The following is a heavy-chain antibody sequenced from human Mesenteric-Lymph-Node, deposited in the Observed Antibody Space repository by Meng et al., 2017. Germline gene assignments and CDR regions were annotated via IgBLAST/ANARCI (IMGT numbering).Heavy chain of an antibody. CDR1: GYSFTDYY. J-gene: IGHJ4*02. V-gene: IGHV1-2*02. CDR3: AREKGTITKNRGDVDY. Sequence: ASVKVSCKASGYSFTDYYIHWVRQAPGQGLEWMGWINPDSGDTNYAQKFQGRVTMTRDTSISTAYMELSSLKTEDTAVYYCAREKGTITKNRGDVDYWGQGTLVTVSS. CDR2: INPDSGDT. D-gene: IGHD3-10*01.